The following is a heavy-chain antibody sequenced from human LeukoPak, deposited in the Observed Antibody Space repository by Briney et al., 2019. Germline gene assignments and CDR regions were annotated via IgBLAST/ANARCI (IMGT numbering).Heavy chain of an antibody. Sequence: SVKVSCKASGGTFSTYAINWVRQAPGQGLEWMGGIIPIFGTANYAQKFQGRVTITADESTTTAYMDLSSLRSEDTAVYYCARRAPTLDGSNLYHFDYWGQGTLVTVSS. CDR3: ARRAPTLDGSNLYHFDY. CDR1: GGTFSTYA. V-gene: IGHV1-69*01. J-gene: IGHJ4*02. CDR2: IIPIFGTA. D-gene: IGHD5-24*01.